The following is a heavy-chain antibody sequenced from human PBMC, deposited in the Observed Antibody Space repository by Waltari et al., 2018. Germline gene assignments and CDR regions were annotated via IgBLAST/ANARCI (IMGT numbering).Heavy chain of an antibody. Sequence: QFQLVQSGAEVKKPGASVKVSCKVSGYTLTDFSMHWVRQAPGKGLEWMGGFDPEDGETIYAQKFQGRVTMTRDTSISTAYMELSRLKSDDTAVYYCAREIGDSSYDAFDIWGQGTMVTVSS. CDR2: FDPEDGET. D-gene: IGHD6-6*01. V-gene: IGHV1-24*01. J-gene: IGHJ3*02. CDR3: AREIGDSSYDAFDI. CDR1: GYTLTDFS.